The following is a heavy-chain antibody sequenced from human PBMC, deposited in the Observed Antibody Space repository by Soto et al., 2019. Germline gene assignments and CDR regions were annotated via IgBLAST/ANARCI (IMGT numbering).Heavy chain of an antibody. CDR1: GGTFSSYA. J-gene: IGHJ6*02. CDR2: IIPIFGTA. D-gene: IGHD3-16*02. Sequence: ASVKVSCKASGGTFSSYAISWVRQAPGQGLEWMGGIIPIFGTANYAQKFQGRVTITADESTSTAYMELSSLRSEDTAVYYCARIIFIYGGGYSCGMDVCGQGTTVT. CDR3: ARIIFIYGGGYSCGMDV. V-gene: IGHV1-69*13.